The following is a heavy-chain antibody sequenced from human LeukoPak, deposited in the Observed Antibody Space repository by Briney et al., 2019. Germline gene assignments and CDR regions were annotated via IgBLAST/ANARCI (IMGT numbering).Heavy chain of an antibody. CDR2: ISAYNGNT. D-gene: IGHD3-9*01. J-gene: IGHJ4*02. CDR3: ARDLRYYDILTGYYYFDY. CDR1: GYTFTSYG. V-gene: IGHV1-18*01. Sequence: GASVKVSCKASGYTFTSYGISWVRQAPGQGLEWMGWISAYNGNTNYAQKLQGRVTMTTDTSTRTAYMALRSLRSDDTAVYYCARDLRYYDILTGYYYFDYWGQGTLVTVSS.